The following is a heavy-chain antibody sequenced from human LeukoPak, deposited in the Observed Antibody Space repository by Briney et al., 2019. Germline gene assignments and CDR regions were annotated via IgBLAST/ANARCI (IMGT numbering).Heavy chain of an antibody. CDR1: GGSISSSGYY. V-gene: IGHV4-39*01. CDR2: IYYSGST. CDR3: ARQRLTEYSSSRFDY. J-gene: IGHJ4*02. D-gene: IGHD6-6*01. Sequence: PSETLSLTCTVSGGSISSSGYYWGWIRQPPGKGLEWIGGIYYSGSTYYNPSLKSRVTISVDTSKNQFSLKLSSVTAADTAVYYCARQRLTEYSSSRFDYWGQGTLVTVSS.